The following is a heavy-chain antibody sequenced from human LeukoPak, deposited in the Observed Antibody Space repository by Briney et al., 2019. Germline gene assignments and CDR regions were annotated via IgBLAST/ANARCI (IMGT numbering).Heavy chain of an antibody. Sequence: GGSLRLSCAASGFNFNDYAMKWVRQAPGKGLEWVAAISRTSAYIYYSDSVKGRFTISRDNAKNSAYLQMDSLRAEDTAIYYCARDERRDCRDISCYPGDYWGQGTLVTVSS. CDR1: GFNFNDYA. CDR3: ARDERRDCRDISCYPGDY. V-gene: IGHV3-21*01. CDR2: ISRTSAYI. J-gene: IGHJ4*02. D-gene: IGHD2-15*01.